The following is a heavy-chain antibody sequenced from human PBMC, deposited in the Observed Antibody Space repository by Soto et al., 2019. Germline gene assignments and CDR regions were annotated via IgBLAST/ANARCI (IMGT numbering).Heavy chain of an antibody. Sequence: QVQLQQGGAGLLKPSETLSLTCVINGGSLSGYYWSWIRQPPGKGLEWIGEINHSGSTNYNSSLXXRXSISVDTSKNQLSLNLPSVTAADTAVYYCARGVVATTRLFDSWGQGTLVTVSS. CDR3: ARGVVATTRLFDS. J-gene: IGHJ4*02. CDR1: GGSLSGYY. CDR2: INHSGST. V-gene: IGHV4-34*01. D-gene: IGHD5-12*01.